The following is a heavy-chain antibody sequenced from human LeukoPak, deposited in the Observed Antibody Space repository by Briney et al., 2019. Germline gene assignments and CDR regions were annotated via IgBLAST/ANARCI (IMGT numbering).Heavy chain of an antibody. Sequence: GGSLRLSCAASGFTFSSYAMSGVRPAPRKGLEWVSAISGSGGSTYYADSVKGRFTISRDNSKNTLYLQMNSLRAEDTAVYYCAKDPVGATPGFWGQGTLVTVSS. J-gene: IGHJ4*02. D-gene: IGHD1-26*01. CDR3: AKDPVGATPGF. V-gene: IGHV3-23*01. CDR1: GFTFSSYA. CDR2: ISGSGGST.